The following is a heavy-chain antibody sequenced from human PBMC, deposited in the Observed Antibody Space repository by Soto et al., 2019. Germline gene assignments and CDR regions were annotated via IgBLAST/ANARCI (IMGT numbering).Heavy chain of an antibody. Sequence: QVQLVQSGAEVKKPGASVKVSCKASGYTFTSYAMHWVRQAPGQRLEWMGWINAGNGNTKYSQKFQGRVTITRDTSASTAYMELSSLRSEDTAVYYCARVDWGFDYYGMDVWGQGTTVTVSS. V-gene: IGHV1-3*01. D-gene: IGHD3-16*01. CDR1: GYTFTSYA. CDR2: INAGNGNT. CDR3: ARVDWGFDYYGMDV. J-gene: IGHJ6*02.